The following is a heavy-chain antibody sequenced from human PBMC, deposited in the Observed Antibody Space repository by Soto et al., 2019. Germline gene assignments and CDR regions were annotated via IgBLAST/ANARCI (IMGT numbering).Heavy chain of an antibody. J-gene: IGHJ4*02. CDR3: ARDDDYEANAFDY. Sequence: QAGGSLRLSCAASGFTFSRYGMHWVRQAPGKGLEWVALIWNDGIRKVYVDSVKGRFTISRDNSKNTLDLQMNSLRAEDTAVYYCARDDDYEANAFDYWGPGTLVTVSS. V-gene: IGHV3-33*01. CDR1: GFTFSRYG. CDR2: IWNDGIRK. D-gene: IGHD3-22*01.